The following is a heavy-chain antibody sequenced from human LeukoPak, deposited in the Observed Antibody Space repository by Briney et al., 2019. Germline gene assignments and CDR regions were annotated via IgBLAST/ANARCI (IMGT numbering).Heavy chain of an antibody. J-gene: IGHJ4*02. CDR2: ISSSSSTI. Sequence: PGGSLRLPCAASGFTFSSYSMNWVRQAPGKGLEWVSSISSSSSTIYYADSVKGRFTISRDNAKNSLYLQMNSLRAEDTAVYYCARGRPVEWELYDYWGQGTLVTVSS. V-gene: IGHV3-48*01. CDR1: GFTFSSYS. CDR3: ARGRPVEWELYDY. D-gene: IGHD1-26*01.